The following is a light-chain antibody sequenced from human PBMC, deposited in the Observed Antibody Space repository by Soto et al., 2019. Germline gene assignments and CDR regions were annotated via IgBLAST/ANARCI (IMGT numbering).Light chain of an antibody. V-gene: IGLV2-14*01. CDR3: NSYRTISTYV. J-gene: IGLJ1*01. Sequence: QSALTQPASVSGSPGQSITISCTGTTSDIGGYNFVSWYQQHPGKAPKLLIYDVRNRPSGVSNRFSGSKSGNTASLTISGLQAEDEADYYCNSYRTISTYVFGSGTKLTFL. CDR2: DVR. CDR1: TSDIGGYNF.